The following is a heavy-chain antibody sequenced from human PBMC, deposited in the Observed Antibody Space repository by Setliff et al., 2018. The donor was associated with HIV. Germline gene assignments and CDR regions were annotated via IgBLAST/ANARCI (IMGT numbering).Heavy chain of an antibody. CDR2: ISISTTYT. Sequence: GGSLRLSCAASGFTFSDYFMTWIRQAPGKGLEWVSYISISTTYTNYADSVKGRFTISRDNAKNSLYLQMNNLRAEDTAVYYCARFTTGAFDIWGQGTMVTVSS. D-gene: IGHD2-8*02. CDR3: ARFTTGAFDI. CDR1: GFTFSDYF. J-gene: IGHJ3*02. V-gene: IGHV3-11*03.